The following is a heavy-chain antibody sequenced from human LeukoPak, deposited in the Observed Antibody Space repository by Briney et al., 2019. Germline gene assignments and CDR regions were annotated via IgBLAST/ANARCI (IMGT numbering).Heavy chain of an antibody. CDR3: ARTSLRYFDWSRMDV. J-gene: IGHJ6*03. D-gene: IGHD3-9*01. Sequence: ASVKVSCKASGYTFTGYYIHWVRQAPGQGLEWMGWISAYNGNTNYAQKLQGRVTMTTDTSTSTAYMELRSLRSEDTDVYYCARTSLRYFDWSRMDVWGKGTTVTISS. V-gene: IGHV1-18*04. CDR2: ISAYNGNT. CDR1: GYTFTGYY.